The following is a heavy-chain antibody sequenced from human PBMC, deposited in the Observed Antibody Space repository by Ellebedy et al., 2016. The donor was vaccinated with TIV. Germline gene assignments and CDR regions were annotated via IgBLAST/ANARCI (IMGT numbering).Heavy chain of an antibody. CDR2: ISSSGNSR. Sequence: GESLKISCAASGFTFSDYSMNWVRQAPGKGLEWVSSISSSGNSRYHGDSVKGRFTISRDNAKNSLYLQMNSLRAEDTAVYYCAREKSGHKWNDGFDSWGQGTLVTVSS. D-gene: IGHD1-1*01. V-gene: IGHV3-21*01. CDR1: GFTFSDYS. J-gene: IGHJ4*02. CDR3: AREKSGHKWNDGFDS.